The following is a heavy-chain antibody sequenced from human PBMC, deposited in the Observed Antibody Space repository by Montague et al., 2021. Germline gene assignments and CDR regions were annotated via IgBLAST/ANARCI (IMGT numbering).Heavy chain of an antibody. V-gene: IGHV4-39*07. D-gene: IGHD6-13*01. CDR1: GASTTSNIYY. Sequence: SETLSLTCTVSGASTTSNIYYWGWTRQSPGKGLEWIGSIYYSGNSFYQPSLKSRITMAVDTSKNQFSLKLSSVTAAGTAIYYCARVFSSWYVGWFDPWGQGTLVTVSS. CDR2: IYYSGNS. J-gene: IGHJ5*02. CDR3: ARVFSSWYVGWFDP.